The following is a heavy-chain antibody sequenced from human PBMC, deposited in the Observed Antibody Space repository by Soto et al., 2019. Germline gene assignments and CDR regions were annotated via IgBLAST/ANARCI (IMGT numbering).Heavy chain of an antibody. CDR2: INPKSGGT. Sequence: QVQLVQSGAEVKKPGASVRVSCKASGYSFTDYHIHWVRQAPGQGLEWLGRINPKSGGTSTAQKLQGWVTMTRDRSISTVYMELTRLRSDDTAVYFCARGHSTDCSNGVCSFFYNHDMDVWGQGTTVTVSS. J-gene: IGHJ6*02. D-gene: IGHD2-8*01. CDR3: ARGHSTDCSNGVCSFFYNHDMDV. CDR1: GYSFTDYH. V-gene: IGHV1-2*04.